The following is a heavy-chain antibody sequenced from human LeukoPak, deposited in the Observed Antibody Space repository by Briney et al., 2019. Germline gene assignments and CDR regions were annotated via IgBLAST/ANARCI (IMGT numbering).Heavy chain of an antibody. CDR1: GGSFSGYY. CDR2: INHSGST. Sequence: PSETLSLTCAVYGGSFSGYYWSWIRQPPGEGPEWIGEINHSGSTNYNPSLKSRVSISADTSKNQFSLKLSSVTAADTAVYYCARTGETAMDSRGLFDYWGQGTLVTVSS. CDR3: ARTGETAMDSRGLFDY. V-gene: IGHV4-34*01. J-gene: IGHJ4*02. D-gene: IGHD5-18*01.